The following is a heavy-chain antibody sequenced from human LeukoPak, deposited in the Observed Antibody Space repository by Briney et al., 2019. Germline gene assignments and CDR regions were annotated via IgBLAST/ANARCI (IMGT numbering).Heavy chain of an antibody. CDR3: ARSTMIVVVITSTTETSFDY. CDR1: GGTFSSYA. D-gene: IGHD3-22*01. CDR2: IIPIFGTA. Sequence: SVTVSCKASGGTFSSYAISWVRQAPGQGLEWMGGIIPIFGTANYAQKFQGRVTITADESTSTAYMELSSLRSEDTAVYYCARSTMIVVVITSTTETSFDYWGQGTLVTVSS. V-gene: IGHV1-69*01. J-gene: IGHJ4*02.